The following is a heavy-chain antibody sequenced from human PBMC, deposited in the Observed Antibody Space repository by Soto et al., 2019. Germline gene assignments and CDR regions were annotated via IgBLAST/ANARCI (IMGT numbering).Heavy chain of an antibody. CDR1: GFTFSSYW. V-gene: IGHV3-7*01. CDR2: MKQDGREK. D-gene: IGHD2-15*01. CDR3: ARKGGWRDAFDI. J-gene: IGHJ3*02. Sequence: EVQLVESGGGLVQPGGSLRLSCAASGFTFSSYWMSWVRQGPGKGLEWVANMKQDGREKYYVDSVEGRFTISRDNAKNSLYLQVNSLRAEDTAVYYCARKGGWRDAFDIWGQGTMVTVSS.